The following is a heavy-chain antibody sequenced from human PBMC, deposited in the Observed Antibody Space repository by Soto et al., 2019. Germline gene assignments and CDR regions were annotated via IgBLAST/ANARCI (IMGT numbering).Heavy chain of an antibody. D-gene: IGHD2-15*01. J-gene: IGHJ6*02. Sequence: GGSLRLSCAASGFTVSSNYMSWVRQAPGKGLEWVSVIYSGGSTYYADSVKGRFTISRDNSKNTLYLQMNSLRAEDTAVYYCARDRQAPNCSGGSCYDYYYGMDVWGQGTTVTVSS. CDR1: GFTVSSNY. CDR2: IYSGGST. CDR3: ARDRQAPNCSGGSCYDYYYGMDV. V-gene: IGHV3-53*01.